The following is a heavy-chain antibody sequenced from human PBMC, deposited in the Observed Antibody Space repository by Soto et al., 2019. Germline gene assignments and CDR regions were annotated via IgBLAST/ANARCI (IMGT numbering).Heavy chain of an antibody. CDR3: ARDVWGYDSSGYYVY. CDR2: ISSSSSHI. CDR1: GFTFSSYS. J-gene: IGHJ4*02. V-gene: IGHV3-21*01. D-gene: IGHD3-22*01. Sequence: AGGSLRLSCAASGFTFSSYSMNWVRQAPGKGLEWVSSISSSSSHIYYADSVKGRSTISRDNAKNSLYLQMNSLRAEDTAVYYCARDVWGYDSSGYYVYWGQGTLVTVSS.